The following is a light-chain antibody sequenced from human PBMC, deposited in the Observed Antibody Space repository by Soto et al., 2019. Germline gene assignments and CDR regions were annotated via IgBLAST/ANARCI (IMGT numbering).Light chain of an antibody. Sequence: QSVLAQPASVSGSPGPPITITCTGTSSDVGSYNLVSWYQQHPGKAPKLMIYEGSKRPSGVSNRFSGSKSGNTASLTISGLQAEDEADYYCCSYAGSSTSYVFGTGTKVTVL. V-gene: IGLV2-23*01. CDR2: EGS. CDR3: CSYAGSSTSYV. J-gene: IGLJ1*01. CDR1: SSDVGSYNL.